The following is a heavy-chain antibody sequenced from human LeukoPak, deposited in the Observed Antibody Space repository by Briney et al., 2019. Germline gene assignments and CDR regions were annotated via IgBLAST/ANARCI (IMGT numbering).Heavy chain of an antibody. CDR3: ARGGDDYGDYVSWFDP. Sequence: SVKVSCKASGYTFTSYGISWVRQAPGQGLEWMGGIIPIFGTANYAQKFQGRVTITADESTSTAYMELSSLRSEDTAVYYCARGGDDYGDYVSWFDPWGQGTLVTVSS. CDR1: GYTFTSYG. D-gene: IGHD4-17*01. J-gene: IGHJ5*02. V-gene: IGHV1-69*13. CDR2: IIPIFGTA.